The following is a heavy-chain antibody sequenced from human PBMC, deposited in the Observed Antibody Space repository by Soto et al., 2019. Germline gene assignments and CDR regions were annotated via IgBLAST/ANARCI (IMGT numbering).Heavy chain of an antibody. CDR1: GGSISSGGYY. CDR3: ARAVAGKYYGMDV. D-gene: IGHD6-19*01. J-gene: IGHJ6*02. Sequence: PSETLSLTCTVSGGSISSGGYYWSWIRKHPGKGLEWIGYIYYSGSTYYNPSLKSRVTISVDTSKNQFSLKLSSVTAADTAVYYCARAVAGKYYGMDVWGQGTTVTVSS. V-gene: IGHV4-31*03. CDR2: IYYSGST.